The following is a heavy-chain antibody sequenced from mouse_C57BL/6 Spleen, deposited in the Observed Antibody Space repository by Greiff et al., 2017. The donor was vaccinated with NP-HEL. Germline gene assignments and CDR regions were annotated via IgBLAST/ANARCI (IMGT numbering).Heavy chain of an antibody. D-gene: IGHD2-2*01. CDR3: ARGMVRYYAMDY. Sequence: EVMLVESEGGLVQPGSSMKLSCTASGFTFSDYYMAWVRQVPEKGLEWVANINYDGSSTYYLDSLKSRFIISRDNAKNILYLQMSSLKSEDTATYYCARGMVRYYAMDYWGQGTSVTVSS. CDR2: INYDGSST. CDR1: GFTFSDYY. V-gene: IGHV5-16*01. J-gene: IGHJ4*01.